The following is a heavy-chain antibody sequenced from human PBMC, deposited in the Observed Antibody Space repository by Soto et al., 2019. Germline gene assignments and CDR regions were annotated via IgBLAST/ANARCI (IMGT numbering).Heavy chain of an antibody. D-gene: IGHD3-9*01. J-gene: IGHJ4*02. Sequence: SETLSLTCTVSGGSVSSGSYYWSWIRRPPGKGLGWIGYIYYSGSTNYNPSLKSRVTISVDTSKNQFSLKLSSVTAADTAVYYCARGRYDILTGRDYFDYWGQGTLVTVSS. V-gene: IGHV4-61*01. CDR3: ARGRYDILTGRDYFDY. CDR2: IYYSGST. CDR1: GGSVSSGSYY.